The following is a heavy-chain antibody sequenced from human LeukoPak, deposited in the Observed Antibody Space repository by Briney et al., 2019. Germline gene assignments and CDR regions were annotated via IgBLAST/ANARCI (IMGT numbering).Heavy chain of an antibody. CDR3: ARTITMVRGVIYRH. CDR2: VNHSGST. J-gene: IGHJ1*01. Sequence: SETLSLTCAVYGGSFSGYYWSWIRQPPGKGLEWIGEVNHSGSTNYNPSLKSRVTISVDTSENQFSLKLSSVTAADTAVYYCARTITMVRGVIYRHWGQGTLVTVSS. D-gene: IGHD3-10*01. V-gene: IGHV4-34*01. CDR1: GGSFSGYY.